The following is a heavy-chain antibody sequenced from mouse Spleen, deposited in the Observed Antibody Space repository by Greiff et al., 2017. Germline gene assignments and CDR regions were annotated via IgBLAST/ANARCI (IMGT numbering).Heavy chain of an antibody. CDR3: ARGEWYPFAD. CDR2: ISYDGSN. Sequence: EVKLVESGPGLVKPSQSLSLTCSVTGYSITSGYYWNWIRQFPGNKLEWMGYISYDGSNNYNPSLKNRISITRDTSKNQFFLKLNSVTTEDTATYYCARGEWYPFADWGQGTLVTVSA. V-gene: IGHV3-6*02. J-gene: IGHJ3*01. D-gene: IGHD2-1*01. CDR1: GYSITSGYY.